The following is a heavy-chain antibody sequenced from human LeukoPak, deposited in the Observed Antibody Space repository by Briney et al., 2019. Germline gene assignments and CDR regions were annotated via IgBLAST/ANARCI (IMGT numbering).Heavy chain of an antibody. D-gene: IGHD7-27*01. CDR1: GFTFSSYW. V-gene: IGHV3-7*01. J-gene: IGHJ4*02. CDR3: AREITTNGGRYFDY. CDR2: IKQDGSEK. Sequence: PGGSLRLSCVASGFTFSSYWMNWVRRAPVKGLEWVAHIKQDGSEKNYVDSVKGRFTISRDNAKNTLYLQMNSLRAEDTAVYYCAREITTNGGRYFDYWGQGTLVTVSS.